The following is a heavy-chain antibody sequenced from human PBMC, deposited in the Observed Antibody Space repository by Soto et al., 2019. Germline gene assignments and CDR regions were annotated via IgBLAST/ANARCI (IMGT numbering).Heavy chain of an antibody. CDR2: IYQTGST. CDR3: ARVWSAVAPIAGWFGP. Sequence: QVQLQESGPGLVKPSGTLSLTCAVSNGSITSGNWWSWVRQPPGKGLEWIGDIYQTGSTNYNPSLRSRVIISVDKSKNNFSLSLSSVTAADTAVYFCARVWSAVAPIAGWFGPWGRGILVTVSS. CDR1: NGSITSGNW. D-gene: IGHD3-3*01. J-gene: IGHJ5*02. V-gene: IGHV4-4*02.